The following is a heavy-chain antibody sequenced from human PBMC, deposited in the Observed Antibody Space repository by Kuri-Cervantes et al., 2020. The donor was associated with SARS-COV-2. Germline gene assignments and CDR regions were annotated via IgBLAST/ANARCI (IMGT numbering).Heavy chain of an antibody. J-gene: IGHJ5*02. CDR3: ARGPAITIFGVLRGRENWFDP. CDR2: INPNSGGT. D-gene: IGHD3-3*01. CDR1: GYTFTGYY. Sequence: ASVKVSCKASGYTFTGYYMHWVRQAPGQGLEWMGWINPNSGGTNYAQKFQGWVTMTRETSISTAYMELSRLRSDDTAVYYCARGPAITIFGVLRGRENWFDPWGQGTLVTVSS. V-gene: IGHV1-2*04.